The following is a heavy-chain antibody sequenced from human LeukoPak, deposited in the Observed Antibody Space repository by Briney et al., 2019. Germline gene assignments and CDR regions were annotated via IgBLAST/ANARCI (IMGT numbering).Heavy chain of an antibody. Sequence: PGGSLRLSCAASGFSFSSLPMHWVRQAPGKGLEWVAFISYDESNKYYADSVKGRFTISRDNSKNALYLQMNSLRSEDTAVYYCARVDGSGPNAPHDFWGQGSLVTVSS. V-gene: IGHV3-30*04. CDR2: ISYDESNK. CDR3: ARVDGSGPNAPHDF. J-gene: IGHJ4*02. D-gene: IGHD3-10*01. CDR1: GFSFSSLP.